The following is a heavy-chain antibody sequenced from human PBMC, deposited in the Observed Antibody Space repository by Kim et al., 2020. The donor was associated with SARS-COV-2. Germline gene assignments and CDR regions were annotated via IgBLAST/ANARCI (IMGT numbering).Heavy chain of an antibody. CDR1: GFTFSSYS. CDR3: ARDPGLPLIEWLLAHTGYYYYYGMDV. J-gene: IGHJ6*02. V-gene: IGHV3-21*01. D-gene: IGHD3-3*01. Sequence: GGSLRLSCAASGFTFSSYSMNWVRQAPGKGLEWVSSISSSSSYIYYADSVKGRFTISRDNAKNSLYLQMNSLRAEDTAVYYCARDPGLPLIEWLLAHTGYYYYYGMDVWGQGTTVTVSS. CDR2: ISSSSSYI.